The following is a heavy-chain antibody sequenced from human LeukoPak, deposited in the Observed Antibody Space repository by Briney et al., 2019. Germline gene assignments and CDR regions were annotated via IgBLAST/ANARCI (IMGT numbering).Heavy chain of an antibody. V-gene: IGHV4-34*01. CDR1: GVSFDGYY. D-gene: IGHD4-17*01. CDR3: TRMTTGHDY. Sequence: SETLSLTCAVSGVSFDGYYWSWVRQTPGKGLEWIGEINHSGYTNDSPSLKSRVTLSIDTSRKQFSLNLRSVTVADAGIYYCTRMTTGHDYWGQGTLVTVSS. J-gene: IGHJ4*02. CDR2: INHSGYT.